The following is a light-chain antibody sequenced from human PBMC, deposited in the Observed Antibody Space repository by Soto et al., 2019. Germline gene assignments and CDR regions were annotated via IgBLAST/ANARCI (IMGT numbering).Light chain of an antibody. CDR2: DDS. CDR3: QVWDTTSDLLYV. J-gene: IGLJ1*01. Sequence: SYELTQPPSVSVAPGQTARITCGGNYIGSKTVHWYQQMPGQAPVLVVYDDSARPSGIPERFSGSNSVHTATLTISRVEAGDEADYFCQVWDTTSDLLYVFGTGTKVTLL. V-gene: IGLV3-21*02. CDR1: YIGSKT.